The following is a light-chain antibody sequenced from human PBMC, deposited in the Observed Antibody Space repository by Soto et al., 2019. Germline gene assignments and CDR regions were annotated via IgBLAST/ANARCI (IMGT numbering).Light chain of an antibody. J-gene: IGLJ2*01. CDR2: EVR. CDR1: SSDIGAYDY. CDR3: GSYASASLI. Sequence: QSALTQPASVSGSPGQSITISCTGTSSDIGAYDYVSWYQQYPGKVPTLIFYEVRFRPSGVSNRFSGSKSGNTASLTISGLQTEDEADYYCGSYASASLIFGGGTQLTVL. V-gene: IGLV2-14*01.